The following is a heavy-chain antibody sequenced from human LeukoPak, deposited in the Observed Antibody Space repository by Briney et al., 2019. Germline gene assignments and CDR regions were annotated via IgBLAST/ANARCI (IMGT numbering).Heavy chain of an antibody. J-gene: IGHJ4*02. V-gene: IGHV1-2*02. Sequence: GASVKVSCKASGYTLTGYYMHWVRQAPGQGLEWMGWINPNSGGTNYAQKFQGRVTMTRDTSISTAYMELSRLRSDDTAVYYCARANWTYDSSGYYYEIFFDYWGQGTLVTVSS. D-gene: IGHD3-22*01. CDR3: ARANWTYDSSGYYYEIFFDY. CDR1: GYTLTGYY. CDR2: INPNSGGT.